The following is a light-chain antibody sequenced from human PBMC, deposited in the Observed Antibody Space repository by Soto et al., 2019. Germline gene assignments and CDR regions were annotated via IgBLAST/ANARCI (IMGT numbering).Light chain of an antibody. CDR3: QQYFSARFT. CDR2: WAS. CDR1: QSILSSSKNKNY. J-gene: IGKJ3*01. Sequence: DIVMTQSPDSLAVSLGERATINCKSSQSILSSSKNKNYLAWYQQKPGQPPKLLIYWASTRESGVPGRFSGSGSGTDFTLTISSLQAEDVAVYYCQQYFSARFTFGPGTKVDIK. V-gene: IGKV4-1*01.